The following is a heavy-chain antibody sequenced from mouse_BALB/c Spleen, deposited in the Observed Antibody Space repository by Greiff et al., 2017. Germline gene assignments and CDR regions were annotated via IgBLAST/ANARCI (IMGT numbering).Heavy chain of an antibody. CDR3: NEGGPQAWFAY. CDR2: IDPENGDT. Sequence: EVQLQQSGAELVRSGASVKLSCTASGFNIKDYYMHWVKQRPEQGLEWIGWIDPENGDTEYAPKFQGKATMTADTSSNTAYLQLSSLTSEDTAVYYCNEGGPQAWFAYWGQGTLVTVSA. J-gene: IGHJ3*01. CDR1: GFNIKDYY. V-gene: IGHV14-4*02. D-gene: IGHD3-3*01.